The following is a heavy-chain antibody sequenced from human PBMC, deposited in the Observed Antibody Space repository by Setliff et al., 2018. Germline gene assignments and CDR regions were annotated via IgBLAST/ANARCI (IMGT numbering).Heavy chain of an antibody. J-gene: IGHJ4*02. D-gene: IGHD3-3*01. CDR3: ARVRYVFWSGSIDY. V-gene: IGHV4-34*01. Sequence: PSETLSLTCAVYGGSFSGYYWSWIRQPPGKGLEWIGEINHRGSTNYNPSLESRVTISVDTSKNQFSLKLSSVTAADTAVYYCARVRYVFWSGSIDYWGQGTLVTVSS. CDR1: GGSFSGYY. CDR2: INHRGST.